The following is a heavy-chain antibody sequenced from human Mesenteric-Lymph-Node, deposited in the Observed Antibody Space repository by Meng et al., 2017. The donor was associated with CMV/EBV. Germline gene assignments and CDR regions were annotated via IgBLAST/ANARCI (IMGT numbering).Heavy chain of an antibody. CDR1: GFTFSSYA. J-gene: IGHJ4*02. V-gene: IGHV3-64*02. D-gene: IGHD1-7*01. CDR3: ARGITGTTFDY. CDR2: ISSNGGST. Sequence: GESLKISCAASGFTFSSYAMHWVRQAPGKGLEYVSAISSNGGSTYYADSVKGRFTISRDNSKNTLYLQMGSLRAEDMAVYYCARGITGTTFDYWGQGTLVTVSS.